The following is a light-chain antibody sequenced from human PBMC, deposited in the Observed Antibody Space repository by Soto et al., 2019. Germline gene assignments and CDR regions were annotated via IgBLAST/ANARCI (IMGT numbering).Light chain of an antibody. CDR2: AAS. V-gene: IGKV1-39*01. CDR1: QSISSY. CDR3: QQSYNTPRT. J-gene: IGKJ1*01. Sequence: DIQMTQSPSSLSASVGDKVTITCRASQSISSYLNWYQQKPGRAPKLLIYAASSLQGGVPSRFSGSGSGTDFSLIISTLQPEDIATYYCQQSYNTPRTFGQGTKVEIK.